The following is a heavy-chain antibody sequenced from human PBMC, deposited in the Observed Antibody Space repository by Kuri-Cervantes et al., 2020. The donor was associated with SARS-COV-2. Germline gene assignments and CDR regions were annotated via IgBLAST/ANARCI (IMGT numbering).Heavy chain of an antibody. D-gene: IGHD3-3*01. CDR1: GFTFSSYE. CDR3: TREQGVADYDFLDV. V-gene: IGHV3-9*01. J-gene: IGHJ6*02. CDR2: ISWNSGSI. Sequence: SLKISCAASGFTFSSYEMNWVRQAPGKGLEWVSGISWNSGSIGYADSVKGRFTISRDNAKNSLYLQMNSLRAEDTALYHCTREQGVADYDFLDVWGQGTTVTVSS.